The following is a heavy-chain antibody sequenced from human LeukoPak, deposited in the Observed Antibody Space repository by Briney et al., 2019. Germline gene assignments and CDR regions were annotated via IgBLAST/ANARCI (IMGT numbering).Heavy chain of an antibody. V-gene: IGHV3-23*01. Sequence: GGSLRLSCAASGFMFNTFGMSWVRQAPGKGLEWVSAISGSGAKTFYADSVKGRFTISRDNSKNTLYLQMDSLRAEDTAVYYCAKDYLDISGYYNYDAFHIWGQGTMVTVSS. J-gene: IGHJ3*02. CDR1: GFMFNTFG. CDR3: AKDYLDISGYYNYDAFHI. CDR2: ISGSGAKT. D-gene: IGHD3-22*01.